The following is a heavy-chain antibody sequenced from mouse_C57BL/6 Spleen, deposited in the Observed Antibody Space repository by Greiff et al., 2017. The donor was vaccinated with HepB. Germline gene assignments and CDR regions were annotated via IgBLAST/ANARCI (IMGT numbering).Heavy chain of an antibody. CDR1: GFTFSSYG. CDR2: ISSGGSYT. CDR3: ARLDWDPLFDY. D-gene: IGHD4-1*01. J-gene: IGHJ2*01. V-gene: IGHV5-6*01. Sequence: EVQLVESGGDSVKPGGSLKLSCAASGFTFSSYGMSWVRQTPDKRLEWVATISSGGSYTYYPDSVKGRFTISRDNAKNTLYLQMSSLKSEDTAMYYCARLDWDPLFDYWGQGTTLTVSS.